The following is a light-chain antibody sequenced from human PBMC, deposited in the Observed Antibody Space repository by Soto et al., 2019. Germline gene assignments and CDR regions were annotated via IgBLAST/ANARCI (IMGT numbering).Light chain of an antibody. CDR2: EVS. V-gene: IGLV2-18*02. CDR3: SSYTSSSTYV. J-gene: IGLJ1*01. Sequence: QSVLTQPPSVSGSPGQSVTISCTGNSSDVGSYNRVSWHQQPPGTAPKLMIYEVSNRPSGVPDRFSGSKSGNTASLTISGLQAEDEADYYCSSYTSSSTYVFGTGTKVTGL. CDR1: SSDVGSYNR.